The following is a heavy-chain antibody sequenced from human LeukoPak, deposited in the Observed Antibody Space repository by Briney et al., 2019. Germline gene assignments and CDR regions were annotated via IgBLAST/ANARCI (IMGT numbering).Heavy chain of an antibody. Sequence: PSETLSLTCTVSGYSISSGYYWGWIRQPPGKGLEWIGSIYHSGSTYYNPSLKSRVTISVDTSKNQFSLKLSSVTAADTAVYYCAREGGYGSGRVPMDAFDIWGQGTMVTVSS. CDR1: GYSISSGYY. CDR2: IYHSGST. CDR3: AREGGYGSGRVPMDAFDI. V-gene: IGHV4-38-2*02. J-gene: IGHJ3*02. D-gene: IGHD3-10*01.